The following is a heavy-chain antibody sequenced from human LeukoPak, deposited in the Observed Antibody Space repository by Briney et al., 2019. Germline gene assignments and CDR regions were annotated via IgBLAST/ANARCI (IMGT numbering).Heavy chain of an antibody. V-gene: IGHV1-46*01. CDR3: ARGLLWFGELSKGLNWFDP. J-gene: IGHJ5*02. CDR2: INPSGGST. CDR1: GYTFTGYY. D-gene: IGHD3-10*01. Sequence: ASVKVSCKASGYTFTGYYMHWVRQAPGQGLEWMGIINPSGGSTSYAQKFQGRVTMTRDTSTSTVYMELSSLRSEDTAVYYCARGLLWFGELSKGLNWFDPWGQGTLVTVSS.